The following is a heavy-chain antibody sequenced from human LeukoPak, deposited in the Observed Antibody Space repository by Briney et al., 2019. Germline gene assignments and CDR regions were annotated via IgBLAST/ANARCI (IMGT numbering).Heavy chain of an antibody. V-gene: IGHV3-49*04. D-gene: IGHD3-3*01. Sequence: PGGSLRLSCTASGFTFGDYAMRWVRQAPGKGLECVGFIRSKAYDGTREDAASLKGRYTISRDDSKSSACLKMNSMKTEDTAVYYCTRGDVLRFLEWLPNYYYYYYMDVWGRDHGHRL. CDR1: GFTFGDYA. CDR2: IRSKAYDGTR. J-gene: IGHJ6*03. CDR3: TRGDVLRFLEWLPNYYYYYYMDV.